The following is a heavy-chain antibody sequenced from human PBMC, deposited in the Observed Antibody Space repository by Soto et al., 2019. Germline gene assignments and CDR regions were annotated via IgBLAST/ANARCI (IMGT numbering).Heavy chain of an antibody. Sequence: GGSLRLSCAASGFTFSNAWMSWVRQAPGKGLEWVGRIKSKTDGGTTDYAAPVKGRFTISRDDSKNTLYLQMNSLKTEDTAVYYCTTDYYDSSAQAIAFDIWGQGTTVTVSS. CDR2: IKSKTDGGTT. CDR3: TTDYYDSSAQAIAFDI. CDR1: GFTFSNAW. J-gene: IGHJ3*02. D-gene: IGHD3-22*01. V-gene: IGHV3-15*01.